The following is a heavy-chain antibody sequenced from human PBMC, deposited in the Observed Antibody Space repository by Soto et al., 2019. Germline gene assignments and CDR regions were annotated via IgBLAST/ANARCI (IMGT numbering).Heavy chain of an antibody. CDR1: GGSMSHYH. CDR2: THDSGII. Sequence: QVQLQESGPGLVKPSETLSLTCTVSGGSMSHYHWCWIRQSPGKGLEFIGYTHDSGIINYNPSLMSRVAISLDTSKNQFSQKLTSVTAADTALYYCARTGYGDHFDYWGRGTLVTVSS. V-gene: IGHV4-59*01. D-gene: IGHD5-18*01. CDR3: ARTGYGDHFDY. J-gene: IGHJ4*02.